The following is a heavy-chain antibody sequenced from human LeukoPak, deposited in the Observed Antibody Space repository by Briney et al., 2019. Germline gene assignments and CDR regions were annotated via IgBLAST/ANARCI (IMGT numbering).Heavy chain of an antibody. Sequence: SETLSLTCTVSGGSISTYYWNWIRQPPGKGLEWIGYIYYSGRTNYNPSLKSRVTISVDTSKNQFSLKLTSVTAADTAVYYCARDPPGHVAFDIWGQGTMVTVSS. CDR3: ARDPPGHVAFDI. CDR2: IYYSGRT. J-gene: IGHJ3*02. CDR1: GGSISTYY. V-gene: IGHV4-59*01.